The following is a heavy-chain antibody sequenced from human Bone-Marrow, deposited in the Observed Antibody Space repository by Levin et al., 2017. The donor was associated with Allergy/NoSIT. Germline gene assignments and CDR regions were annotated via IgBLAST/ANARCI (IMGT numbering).Heavy chain of an antibody. Sequence: ASETLSLTCTVSGGSFITYYWSWIRQPPGKGLEWIAYAYYSGTTTYNPSLESRVSISLDTSKNLFSLKLDSVTAADTAVYYCARSSKSYYDTSGHYWYFDLWGRGTLATVSS. CDR1: GGSFITYY. CDR3: ARSSKSYYDTSGHYWYFDL. J-gene: IGHJ2*01. V-gene: IGHV4-59*01. D-gene: IGHD3-22*01. CDR2: AYYSGTT.